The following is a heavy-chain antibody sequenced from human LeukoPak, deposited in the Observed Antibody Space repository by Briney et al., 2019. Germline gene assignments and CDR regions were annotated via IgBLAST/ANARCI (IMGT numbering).Heavy chain of an antibody. CDR3: ARAGSSGWFGGYYYYGMDV. V-gene: IGHV1-18*01. CDR2: ISAYNGNT. D-gene: IGHD6-19*01. Sequence: ASVKVSCEASGYTFTSYGISWVRQAPGQGLEWMGWISAYNGNTNYAQKLQGRVTMTTDTSTSTAYMELRSLRSDDTAVYYCARAGSSGWFGGYYYYGMDVWGQGTTVTVSS. CDR1: GYTFTSYG. J-gene: IGHJ6*02.